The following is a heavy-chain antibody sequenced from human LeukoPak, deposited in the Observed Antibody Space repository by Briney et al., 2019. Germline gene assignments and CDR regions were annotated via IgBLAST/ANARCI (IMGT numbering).Heavy chain of an antibody. D-gene: IGHD2-15*01. CDR3: ARERSGYCSGGSCLYYFDY. CDR1: GYSISSGYY. J-gene: IGHJ4*02. CDR2: IYHSGST. Sequence: PSETLSLTCTVSGYSISSGYYWGWIRQPPGKGLEWIGSIYHSGSTNYNPSLKSRVTMSVDTSKNQFSLKLSSVTAADTAVYYCARERSGYCSGGSCLYYFDYWGQGTLVTVSS. V-gene: IGHV4-38-2*02.